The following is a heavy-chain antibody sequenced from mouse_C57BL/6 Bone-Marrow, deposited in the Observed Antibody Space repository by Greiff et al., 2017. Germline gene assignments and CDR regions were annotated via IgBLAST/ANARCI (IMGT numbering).Heavy chain of an antibody. CDR2: INPNNGGT. Sequence: EVQLQQSGPELVKPGASVKISCKASGYTFTDYYMNWVKQSHGKSLEWIGDINPNNGGTSYNQKFKGKATLTVDKSSSTAYMELRSLTSEDSAVYYCYYYGSSYWYVDVWGTGTTVTVSS. CDR1: GYTFTDYY. CDR3: YYYGSSYWYVDV. J-gene: IGHJ1*03. V-gene: IGHV1-26*01. D-gene: IGHD1-1*01.